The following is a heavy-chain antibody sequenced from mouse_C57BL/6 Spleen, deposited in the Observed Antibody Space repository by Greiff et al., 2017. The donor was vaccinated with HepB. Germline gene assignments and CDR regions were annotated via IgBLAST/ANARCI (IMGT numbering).Heavy chain of an antibody. CDR2: ISDGGSYT. J-gene: IGHJ2*01. CDR3: ARDLQGTVVGDYFDY. Sequence: EVQVVESGGGLVKPGGSLKLSCAASGFTFSSYAMSWVRQTPEKRLEWVATISDGGSYTYYPDNVKGRFTISRDNAKNNLYLQMSHLKSEDTAMYYCARDLQGTVVGDYFDYWGQGTTLTVSS. CDR1: GFTFSSYA. D-gene: IGHD1-1*01. V-gene: IGHV5-4*01.